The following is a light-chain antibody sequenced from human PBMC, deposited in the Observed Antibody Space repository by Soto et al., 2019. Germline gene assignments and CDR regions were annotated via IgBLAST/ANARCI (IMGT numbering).Light chain of an antibody. CDR2: DAS. CDR1: QSVSSY. CDR3: QQRSDWPFT. J-gene: IGKJ5*01. V-gene: IGKV3-11*01. Sequence: EIVLTQSPATLSLSPLEIATLSFMASQSVSSYLAWYQQKPGQAPRLLIYDASHRATGIPARFSGSGSGTDFTLTISSLEPEDFAVYYCQQRSDWPFTFGQGTRLEIK.